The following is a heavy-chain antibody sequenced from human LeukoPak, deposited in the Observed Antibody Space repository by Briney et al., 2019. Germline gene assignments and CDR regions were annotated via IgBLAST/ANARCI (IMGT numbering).Heavy chain of an antibody. CDR3: ARGKRVSDY. CDR2: IWYDGSNK. V-gene: IGHV3-33*01. J-gene: IGHJ4*02. CDR1: GFTFSSYG. Sequence: PGRSLRLSCAASGFTFSSYGMHWVRQAPGKGLEWVAVIWYDGSNKYYADSVKGRFTISRDNSKNTLYLQMNSLRTEDTAVYYCARGKRVSDYWGQGTLVTVSS.